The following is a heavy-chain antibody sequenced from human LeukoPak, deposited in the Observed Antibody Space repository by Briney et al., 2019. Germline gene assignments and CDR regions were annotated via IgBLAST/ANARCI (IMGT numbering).Heavy chain of an antibody. D-gene: IGHD2-2*01. CDR1: GGTFSYYT. CDR2: IIPFVGIT. CDR3: ARATSEIPAAALTGSKYYNYYYMDV. Sequence: GASVKVSCKDSGGTFSYYTISWVRQAPGLGLEWMGRIIPFVGITNYAQEFQGRVTITADKSTSTAYMELSSLRSEDTAVYYCARATSEIPAAALTGSKYYNYYYMDVWDKGTTVTVSS. J-gene: IGHJ6*03. V-gene: IGHV1-69*02.